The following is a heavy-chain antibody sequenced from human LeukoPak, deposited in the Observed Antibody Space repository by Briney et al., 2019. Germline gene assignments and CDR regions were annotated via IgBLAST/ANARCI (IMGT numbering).Heavy chain of an antibody. CDR2: ISGSGGST. V-gene: IGHV3-23*01. CDR3: AKDGWLFKKNNWFDP. D-gene: IGHD3-22*01. CDR1: GFTFSSYA. J-gene: IGHJ5*02. Sequence: PGRSLRLSCAASGFTFSSYAMSWVRQAPGKGLEWVSAISGSGGSTYYADSVKGRFTISRDNSKNTLYLQMNSLRAEDTAVYYCAKDGWLFKKNNWFDPWGQGTLVTVSS.